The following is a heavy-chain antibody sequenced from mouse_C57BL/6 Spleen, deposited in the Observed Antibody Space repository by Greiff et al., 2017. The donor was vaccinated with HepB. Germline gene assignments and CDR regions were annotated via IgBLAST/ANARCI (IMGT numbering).Heavy chain of an antibody. CDR2: IDPSDSET. Sequence: QVQLKQPGAELVRPGSSVKLSCKASGYTFTSYWMHWVKQRPIQGLEWIGNIDPSDSETHYNQKFKDKATLTVDKSSSTAYMQLSSLTSEDSAVYYCARSGYYYGSSYGYFDVWGTGTTVTVSS. D-gene: IGHD1-1*01. CDR1: GYTFTSYW. J-gene: IGHJ1*03. V-gene: IGHV1-52*01. CDR3: ARSGYYYGSSYGYFDV.